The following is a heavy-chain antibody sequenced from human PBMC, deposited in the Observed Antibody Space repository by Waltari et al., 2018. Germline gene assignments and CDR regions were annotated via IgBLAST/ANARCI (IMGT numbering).Heavy chain of an antibody. J-gene: IGHJ3*02. D-gene: IGHD3-3*01. Sequence: QVQLVQSGAEVKKPGASVKVSCKASGYTFTSYDLNWVRQATGQGLEWMGWMNPNSGNTGYAQKFQGRVTMTRNTSISTAYMELSSLRSEDTAVYYCARPYDFWSGYNDAFDIWGQGTMVTVSS. CDR1: GYTFTSYD. CDR3: ARPYDFWSGYNDAFDI. V-gene: IGHV1-8*01. CDR2: MNPNSGNT.